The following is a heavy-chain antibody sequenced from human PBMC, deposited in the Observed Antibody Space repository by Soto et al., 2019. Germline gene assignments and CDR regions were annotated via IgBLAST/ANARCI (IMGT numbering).Heavy chain of an antibody. Sequence: GGSLRLSCAATGFTFNNFAMNWVRQGPGKGLEWVSGISGGGDATRYADSVEGRFTISRDNAESMVYLDMYSLIPDDTAIYYCAKNMHSSSGFDYWGQRTPVTVSS. V-gene: IGHV3-23*01. CDR2: ISGGGDAT. CDR3: AKNMHSSSGFDY. CDR1: GFTFNNFA. D-gene: IGHD6-6*01. J-gene: IGHJ4*02.